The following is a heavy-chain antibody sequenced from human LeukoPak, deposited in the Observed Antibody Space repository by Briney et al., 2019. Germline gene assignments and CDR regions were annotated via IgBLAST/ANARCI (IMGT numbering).Heavy chain of an antibody. Sequence: SQTLSLTCTVSGGSISSGDYYWSWIRQPPGKGLEWIGYIYYSGSTYYNPSLKSRVTISVDTSKNQFSLKLSSVTAADTAVYYCARERQYQLLFGQVSQGTDIWGQGTMVTVSS. V-gene: IGHV4-30-4*01. CDR3: ARERQYQLLFGQVSQGTDI. J-gene: IGHJ3*02. CDR1: GGSISSGDYY. CDR2: IYYSGST. D-gene: IGHD2-2*01.